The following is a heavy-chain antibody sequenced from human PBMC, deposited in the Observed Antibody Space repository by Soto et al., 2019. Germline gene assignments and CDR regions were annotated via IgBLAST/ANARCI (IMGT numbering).Heavy chain of an antibody. CDR1: GGSISSYY. Sequence: SSETLSLTCTVSGGSISSYYWSWIRQPPGKGLEWIAYMFYSGNTNYNPSLKSRVTMSVDTSKNQLSLKLTSVTAADPAVYDCAEGFYFDFWRQGTLVTVSS. J-gene: IGHJ4*02. V-gene: IGHV4-59*01. CDR2: MFYSGNT. CDR3: AEGFYFDF.